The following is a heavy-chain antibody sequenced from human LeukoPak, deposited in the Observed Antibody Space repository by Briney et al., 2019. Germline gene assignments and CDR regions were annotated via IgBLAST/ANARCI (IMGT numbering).Heavy chain of an antibody. V-gene: IGHV3-21*01. J-gene: IGHJ4*02. CDR3: AREGDSSGWYYFDY. Sequence: PGGSLRLSCAASGFTFSSYSMNWVRQAPGKGLEWVSSISSSSSYIYYADSVKGRFTISRDNAKNSLYLQMNSLRAEDMAVYYCAREGDSSGWYYFDYWGQGTLVTVSS. CDR1: GFTFSSYS. CDR2: ISSSSSYI. D-gene: IGHD6-19*01.